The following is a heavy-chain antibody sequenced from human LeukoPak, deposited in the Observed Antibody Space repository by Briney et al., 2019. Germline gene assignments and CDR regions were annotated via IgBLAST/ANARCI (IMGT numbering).Heavy chain of an antibody. J-gene: IGHJ4*02. D-gene: IGHD6-19*01. CDR1: GGSISSSSYY. V-gene: IGHV4-39*07. CDR3: ARAVGSGWSRGYYFDY. Sequence: SETLSLTCTVSGGSISSSSYYWGWIRQPPGKGLEWIGSIYYSGSTYYNPSLKSRVTISVDTSKNQFSLKLSSVTAADTAVYYCARAVGSGWSRGYYFDYWGQGTLVTVSS. CDR2: IYYSGST.